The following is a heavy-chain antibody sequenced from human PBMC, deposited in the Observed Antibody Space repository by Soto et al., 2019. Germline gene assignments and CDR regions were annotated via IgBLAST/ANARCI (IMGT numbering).Heavy chain of an antibody. V-gene: IGHV4-59*01. J-gene: IGHJ3*02. Sequence: PSETLSLTCTVSGGSISSYYWSWIRQPPGKGLEWIGYIYYSGSTNYNPSLKSGVTISVDTSKNQFSLKLSSVTAADTAVYYCARAPGGSAFDIWGQGTMVTVSS. CDR3: ARAPGGSAFDI. CDR2: IYYSGST. D-gene: IGHD3-10*01. CDR1: GGSISSYY.